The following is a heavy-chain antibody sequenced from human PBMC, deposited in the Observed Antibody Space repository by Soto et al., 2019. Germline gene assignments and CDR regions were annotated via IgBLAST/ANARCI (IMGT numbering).Heavy chain of an antibody. CDR2: ISYDGSNK. Sequence: GGSLRLSCAAFGFTFSSYGMHWVRQAPGKGLEWVAVISYDGSNKYYADSVKGRFTISRDNSKNTLYLQMNSLRAEDTAVYYCATKVTTNYYYGMDVWGQGTTVTVSS. J-gene: IGHJ6*02. CDR3: ATKVTTNYYYGMDV. D-gene: IGHD1-1*01. V-gene: IGHV3-30*03. CDR1: GFTFSSYG.